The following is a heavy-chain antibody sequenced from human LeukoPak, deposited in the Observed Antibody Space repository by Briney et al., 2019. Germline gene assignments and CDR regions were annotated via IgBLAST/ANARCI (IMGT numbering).Heavy chain of an antibody. CDR2: TNTNTGNP. J-gene: IGHJ6*03. Sequence: ASVKVSCKASGYTFTSYAMNWVRQAPGQGLEWMGWTNTNTGNPTYAQGFTGRFVFSLDTSVSTAYLQISSLKAEDTAVYYCARDVPLLDTAMDPYYYYYMDVWGKGTTVTVSS. CDR1: GYTFTSYA. D-gene: IGHD5-18*01. V-gene: IGHV7-4-1*02. CDR3: ARDVPLLDTAMDPYYYYYMDV.